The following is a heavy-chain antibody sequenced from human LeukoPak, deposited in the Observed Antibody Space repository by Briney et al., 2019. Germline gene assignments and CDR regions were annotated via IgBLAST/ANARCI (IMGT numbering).Heavy chain of an antibody. CDR1: GYTFTGYY. V-gene: IGHV1-2*02. Sequence: GASVKVSCKASGYTFTGYYMHWVRQAPGQGLEWMGWINPNSGGTNYAQKFQGRVTMTRDTSISTAYMELSRLRSDDTAVYYCAGSVVPAAIDAFDIWGQGTMVTVSS. J-gene: IGHJ3*02. CDR2: INPNSGGT. D-gene: IGHD2-2*01. CDR3: AGSVVPAAIDAFDI.